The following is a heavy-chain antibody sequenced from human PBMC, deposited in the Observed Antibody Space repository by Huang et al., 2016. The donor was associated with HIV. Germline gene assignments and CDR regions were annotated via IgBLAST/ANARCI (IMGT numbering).Heavy chain of an antibody. CDR1: GFSFCSYW. J-gene: IGHJ3*02. D-gene: IGHD3-22*01. Sequence: EVQLEESGGGLVQHGGSLRLSCAASGFSFCSYWMHVVGQAPGKGLGWVSRSTREGGSTSDADVLNGRFTISRDNSKHTLYLQMNSLRAEDTAVYDCARTYYDDSSGVDPRRAFDIWGQGTMVTVSS. V-gene: IGHV3-74*01. CDR2: STREGGST. CDR3: ARTYYDDSSGVDPRRAFDI.